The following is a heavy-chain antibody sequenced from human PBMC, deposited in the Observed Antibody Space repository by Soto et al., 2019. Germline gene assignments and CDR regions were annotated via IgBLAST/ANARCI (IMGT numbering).Heavy chain of an antibody. J-gene: IGHJ4*02. CDR3: AKDFEVTITFRTDY. CDR1: GFTFSHYA. V-gene: IGHV3-23*01. D-gene: IGHD3-16*01. CDR2: ISGSGDST. Sequence: EVPLLESGGGLVQPGESLRLSCAASGFTFSHYAMNWVRQAPGKGLEWVSGISGSGDSTYYADSVKGRFTISRDNSKNTLYLQMNGLRAEDTAVYYCAKDFEVTITFRTDYWGQGTLVTVSS.